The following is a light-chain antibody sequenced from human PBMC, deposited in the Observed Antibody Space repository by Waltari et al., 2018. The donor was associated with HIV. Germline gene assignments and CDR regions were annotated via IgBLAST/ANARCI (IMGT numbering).Light chain of an antibody. J-gene: IGKJ2*01. Sequence: EIVLTQSPGNLSLSPGERATLSCRASQTISSTYLAWYQQKPGQAPRLLIYGASSRATCIPDMFSGSVSGTVFTLTISRLEPEDFAVYYCQQYGTSLVTFGQGTKLEIK. CDR2: GAS. V-gene: IGKV3-20*01. CDR1: QTISSTY. CDR3: QQYGTSLVT.